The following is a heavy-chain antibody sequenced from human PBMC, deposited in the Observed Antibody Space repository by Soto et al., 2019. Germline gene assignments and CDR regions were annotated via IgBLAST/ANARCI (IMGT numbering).Heavy chain of an antibody. D-gene: IGHD6-6*01. CDR2: INAGNGNT. Sequence: QVQLVQSGAEVKKPGASVKVSCKASGYTFTSYAMHWVRQAPGQRLEWMGWINAGNGNTKYSQKFQGRVTITRDTSASTAYMELSSLRSEDTAVYYCARVQAPEYSSRLWWFDPWGQGTLVTVSS. CDR1: GYTFTSYA. V-gene: IGHV1-3*01. CDR3: ARVQAPEYSSRLWWFDP. J-gene: IGHJ5*02.